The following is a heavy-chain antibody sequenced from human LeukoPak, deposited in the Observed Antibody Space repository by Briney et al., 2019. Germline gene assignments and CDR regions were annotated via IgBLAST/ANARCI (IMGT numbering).Heavy chain of an antibody. CDR1: GGSISGYY. D-gene: IGHD1-26*01. J-gene: IGHJ4*02. Sequence: PSETLSLTCTVSGGSISGYYWSWIRQPTGKGLEWIGYIYTSGSTNYNPSLKSRVTISVDTSKNQFSLRLSSVTAADTAMYFCARAYSRSYSHFDDWGQGTLVTVSS. V-gene: IGHV4-4*09. CDR2: IYTSGST. CDR3: ARAYSRSYSHFDD.